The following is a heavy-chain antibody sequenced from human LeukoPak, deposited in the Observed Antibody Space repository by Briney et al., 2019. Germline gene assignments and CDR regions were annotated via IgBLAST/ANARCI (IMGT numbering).Heavy chain of an antibody. Sequence: SVKVSCKASGFMFSSSAMQWVRQARGQRLEWIGWIVVGSGNTNYAQKFQERVTITRDMSTNTAYMELSSLRSEDTAVYYCAADDQQLILWGQGTLVTVSS. CDR3: AADDQQLIL. J-gene: IGHJ4*02. V-gene: IGHV1-58*02. CDR1: GFMFSSSA. D-gene: IGHD3-16*01. CDR2: IVVGSGNT.